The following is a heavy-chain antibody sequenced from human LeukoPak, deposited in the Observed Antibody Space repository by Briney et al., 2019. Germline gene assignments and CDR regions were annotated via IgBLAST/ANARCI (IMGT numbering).Heavy chain of an antibody. CDR3: AKDRTGAPAYYFDY. D-gene: IGHD1-14*01. V-gene: IGHV3-48*03. CDR2: IGSSDSTT. Sequence: GGSLRLSCVASGFTFSIYEMNWVRQSPGKGLEWLSYIGSSDSTTHYADSVKGRFSISRDNAKNSLYLQMTSLRVEDTAIYYCAKDRTGAPAYYFDYWGQGTLVTVSS. CDR1: GFTFSIYE. J-gene: IGHJ4*02.